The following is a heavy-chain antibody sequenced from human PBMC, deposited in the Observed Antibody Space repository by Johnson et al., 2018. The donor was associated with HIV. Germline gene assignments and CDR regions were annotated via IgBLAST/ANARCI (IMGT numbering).Heavy chain of an antibody. Sequence: VQVLESGGGVVQPGRSLRLSCAASGFTFSSYAMHWVRQAPGKGLEWVAFIRYDGSNKYYADSVKGRFTIYRDNSKNTLYLQMNSLRAEDTAVYYCAKDLGQMTDIPRGAFDIWGQGTMVTVSS. D-gene: IGHD2-21*02. V-gene: IGHV3-30*02. CDR3: AKDLGQMTDIPRGAFDI. CDR1: GFTFSSYA. CDR2: IRYDGSNK. J-gene: IGHJ3*02.